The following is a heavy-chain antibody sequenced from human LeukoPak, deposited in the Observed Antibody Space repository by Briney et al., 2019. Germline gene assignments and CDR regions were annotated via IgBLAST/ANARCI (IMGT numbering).Heavy chain of an antibody. J-gene: IGHJ5*02. Sequence: SETLSLTCTVSGGSISSYYWSWIRQPPGKGLEWIGYIYTSGSTNYNPSLKSRVTISVDTSKNQFSLKLSSVTAADTAVYYCARHGWANWLDPWGQGTLVTVSS. CDR3: ARHGWANWLDP. D-gene: IGHD6-19*01. V-gene: IGHV4-4*09. CDR2: IYTSGST. CDR1: GGSISSYY.